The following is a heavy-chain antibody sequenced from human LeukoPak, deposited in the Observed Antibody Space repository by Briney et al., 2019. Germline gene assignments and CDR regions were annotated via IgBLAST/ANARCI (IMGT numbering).Heavy chain of an antibody. V-gene: IGHV3-74*01. CDR3: LPLCGGSCYRFDY. D-gene: IGHD2-15*01. CDR1: GFTFTTHW. Sequence: GGSLRLSWGPSGFTFTTHWIHGVRQAPGKGLGWVSRIKPDGSDTNYADSVKGRFTISRDNAKNTVYLQMNSLRAEDTAVYYCLPLCGGSCYRFDYWGQGTLVTVSS. CDR2: IKPDGSDT. J-gene: IGHJ4*02.